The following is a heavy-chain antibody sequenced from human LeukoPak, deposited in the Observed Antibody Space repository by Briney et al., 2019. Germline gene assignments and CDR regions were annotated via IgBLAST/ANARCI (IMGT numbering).Heavy chain of an antibody. CDR2: ISYDGSNE. Sequence: GGSLRLSCAASGFTFSSYGMHWVRQAPGKGLEWVAVISYDGSNEYYADSVKGRFTISRDNAKNTLYLQMNSLRAEDTAVYYCARLAPLPRRGVINRAVRANRYFDYWGQGTLVTVSS. J-gene: IGHJ4*02. CDR1: GFTFSSYG. CDR3: ARLAPLPRRGVINRAVRANRYFDY. D-gene: IGHD3-10*01. V-gene: IGHV3-30*03.